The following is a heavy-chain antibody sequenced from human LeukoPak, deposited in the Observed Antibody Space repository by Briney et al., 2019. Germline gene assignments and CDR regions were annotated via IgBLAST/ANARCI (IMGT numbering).Heavy chain of an antibody. CDR2: ISSGGST. Sequence: PSETLSLTCTVSGGSISSSNYYWGWVRQPPGKGLDWIATISSGGSTYYNPSLKSRVSISVDTSKNQFCLTLSSVTAADTAVYYCASSDDYGAPKDYWGQGILVTVS. V-gene: IGHV4-39*01. D-gene: IGHD4-17*01. J-gene: IGHJ4*02. CDR3: ASSDDYGAPKDY. CDR1: GGSISSSNYY.